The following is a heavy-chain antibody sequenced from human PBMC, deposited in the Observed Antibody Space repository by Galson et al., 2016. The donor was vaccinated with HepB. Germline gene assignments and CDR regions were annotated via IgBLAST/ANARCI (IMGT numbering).Heavy chain of an antibody. CDR2: VFYTGTT. CDR3: ASLGATGGFDN. CDR1: GGSFSNYY. V-gene: IGHV4-59*01. Sequence: LSLTCTVSGGSFSNYYWNWIRQPPGKGLEWMGDVFYTGTTNYNPSLKSRVTISVDTSKRHFSLRLNSVTAADTAVYFCASLGATGGFDNWGQGTLVTVSS. D-gene: IGHD1-26*01. J-gene: IGHJ4*02.